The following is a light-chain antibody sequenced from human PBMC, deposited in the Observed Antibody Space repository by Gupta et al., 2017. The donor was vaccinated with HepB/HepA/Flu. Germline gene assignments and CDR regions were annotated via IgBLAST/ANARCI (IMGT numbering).Light chain of an antibody. V-gene: IGKV1-9*01. CDR2: AAS. Sequence: DIQLTQSPSFLSASVGDRVTITCRASQGISRYLAWYQQKPGKVPKLLIYAASTLQSGVPSWFSGSGAGTEFTLTINSLQPEDFATYYYQQLNSYPWTFGQGTKVEIK. CDR1: QGISRY. J-gene: IGKJ1*01. CDR3: QQLNSYPWT.